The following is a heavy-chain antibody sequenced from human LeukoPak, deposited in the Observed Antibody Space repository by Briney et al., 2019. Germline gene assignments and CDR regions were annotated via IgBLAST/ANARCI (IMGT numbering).Heavy chain of an antibody. CDR2: IYYSGST. V-gene: IGHV4-59*01. D-gene: IGHD6-19*01. J-gene: IGHJ6*02. CDR1: GGSISSYY. Sequence: SETLSLTCTVSGGSISSYYWNWIRQPPGKGLEWIGYIYYSGSTNYNPSLKSRATISVDTSKNQFSLKLISVTAADTAVYYCARGVAVAGNYYYGMDVWGQGTTVTVSS. CDR3: ARGVAVAGNYYYGMDV.